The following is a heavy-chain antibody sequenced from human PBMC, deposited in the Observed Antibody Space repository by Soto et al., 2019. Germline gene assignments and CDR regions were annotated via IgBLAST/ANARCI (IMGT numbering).Heavy chain of an antibody. CDR2: IYYSGST. D-gene: IGHD6-6*01. V-gene: IGHV4-59*01. Sequence: SETLSLTCTVSGGSISSYYWSWIRQPPGKGLEWIGYIYYSGSTNYNPSLKSRVTISVDTSKNQFSLKLSSVTAADTAVYYCARRSSFGPFDYWGQGTLVTVSS. J-gene: IGHJ4*02. CDR3: ARRSSFGPFDY. CDR1: GGSISSYY.